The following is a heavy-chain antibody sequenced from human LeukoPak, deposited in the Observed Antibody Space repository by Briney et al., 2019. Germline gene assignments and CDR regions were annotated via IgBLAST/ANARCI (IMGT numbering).Heavy chain of an antibody. D-gene: IGHD6-19*01. CDR3: AKAVAGPGYYYYYYMDV. Sequence: PGGSLRLSCAASGFTFINYGMSWVLQAPGKGLEWVSAISGSGRSTYYADSVKGRFTISRDNSKNTLYLQMNSLRAEDTAVYYCAKAVAGPGYYYYYYMDVWGKGTTVTISS. V-gene: IGHV3-23*01. J-gene: IGHJ6*03. CDR1: GFTFINYG. CDR2: ISGSGRST.